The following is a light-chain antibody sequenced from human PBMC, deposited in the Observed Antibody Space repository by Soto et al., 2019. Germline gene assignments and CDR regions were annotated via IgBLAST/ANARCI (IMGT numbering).Light chain of an antibody. CDR3: AAWDGSLSGLYV. CDR1: SSNIGSNY. J-gene: IGLJ1*01. CDR2: RNN. Sequence: QLVLTQPPSASGTPGQRVTISCSGSSSNIGSNYVYWYQQLPGTAPKLLIYRNNQRPSGVPDRFSGSKSGTSASLAISGLRSEDEADYYCAAWDGSLSGLYVFGTGTKVTVL. V-gene: IGLV1-47*01.